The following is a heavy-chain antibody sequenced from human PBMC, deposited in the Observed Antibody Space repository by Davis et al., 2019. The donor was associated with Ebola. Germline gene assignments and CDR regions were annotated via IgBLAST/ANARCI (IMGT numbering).Heavy chain of an antibody. J-gene: IGHJ3*02. CDR1: GFTFSSYG. CDR2: IGSSSRDK. CDR3: ARNTWPVAFDM. D-gene: IGHD6-19*01. Sequence: PGGSLRLSCAASGFTFSSYGMNWVRQAPGKGLEWVSFIGSSSRDKYYADSVKGRFTISRDNAKNSVYLQMNSLRAEDTAVYFCARNTWPVAFDMWGQGTMVTVSS. V-gene: IGHV3-21*01.